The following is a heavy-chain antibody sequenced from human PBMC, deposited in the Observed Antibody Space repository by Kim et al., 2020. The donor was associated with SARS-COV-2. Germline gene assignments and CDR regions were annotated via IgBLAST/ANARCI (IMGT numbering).Heavy chain of an antibody. D-gene: IGHD5-12*01. V-gene: IGHV5-10-1*01. Sequence: TNYGPSFQGHVTISADKSISTAYLQWSSLKASDTAMYYCARHETNSGATNWGQGTLVTVSS. CDR2: T. CDR3: ARHETNSGATN. J-gene: IGHJ4*02.